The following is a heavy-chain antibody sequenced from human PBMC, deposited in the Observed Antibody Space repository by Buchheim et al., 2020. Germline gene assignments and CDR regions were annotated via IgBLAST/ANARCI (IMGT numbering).Heavy chain of an antibody. J-gene: IGHJ4*02. CDR1: GFTFSRSS. CDR3: ASRPYCSSTSCHGSVDY. V-gene: IGHV3-48*01. D-gene: IGHD2-2*01. CDR2: LSSSRSTL. Sequence: EVQLVESGGGLVQPGGSLRLSCAASGFTFSRSSMIWVRQAPGKGLEWVSYLSSSRSTLYYADSVKGRFTISRATAKNSLYLQMISLRAEDTAVDYCASRPYCSSTSCHGSVDYWGQGTL.